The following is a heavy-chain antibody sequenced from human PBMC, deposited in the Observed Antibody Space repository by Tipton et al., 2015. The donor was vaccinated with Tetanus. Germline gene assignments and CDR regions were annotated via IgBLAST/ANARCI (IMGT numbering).Heavy chain of an antibody. CDR2: ISASGHPI. CDR3: ARDNYDSKDFSDY. V-gene: IGHV3-11*01. CDR1: GFSLSDYW. Sequence: QVQLVQSGGGLVNIGGSLRLSCAASGFSLSDYWMSWIRQTPGKGLEWVAYISASGHPIFYTDPVKGRFTISTDNTKNHLYLQMNSLRVEDTGLYFCARDNYDSKDFSDYWGQGTLITVSS. D-gene: IGHD3-3*01. J-gene: IGHJ4*02.